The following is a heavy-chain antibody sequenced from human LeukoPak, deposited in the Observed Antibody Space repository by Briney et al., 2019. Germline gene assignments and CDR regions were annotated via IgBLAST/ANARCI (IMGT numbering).Heavy chain of an antibody. V-gene: IGHV3-21*01. Sequence: GGSLRLSCAASGFTFSSYEMNWVRQAPGRGLEWVSSISSSSSYIYYADSVKGRFTISRDNAKNSLYLQMNSLRAEDTAVYYCARGYCSGGSCYLIDAFDIWGQGTMVTVSS. J-gene: IGHJ3*02. CDR1: GFTFSSYE. CDR2: ISSSSSYI. CDR3: ARGYCSGGSCYLIDAFDI. D-gene: IGHD2-15*01.